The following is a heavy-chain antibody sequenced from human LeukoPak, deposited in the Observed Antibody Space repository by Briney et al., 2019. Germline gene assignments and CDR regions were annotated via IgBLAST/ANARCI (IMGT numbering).Heavy chain of an antibody. CDR2: ISYDGSNK. D-gene: IGHD3/OR15-3a*01. CDR1: GFTFSSYG. CDR3: AKSRPDWI. V-gene: IGHV3-30*18. J-gene: IGHJ4*02. Sequence: GGSLRLSCAASGFTFSSYGMHWVRQAPGKGLEWVAVISYDGSNKYYADSVKGRFTISRDNSKNTLYLQMNSLRAEDTAVYYCAKSRPDWIWGQGTLVTVSS.